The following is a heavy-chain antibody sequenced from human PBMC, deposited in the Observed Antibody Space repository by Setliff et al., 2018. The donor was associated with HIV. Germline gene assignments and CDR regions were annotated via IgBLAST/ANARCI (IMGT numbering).Heavy chain of an antibody. D-gene: IGHD6-19*01. V-gene: IGHV4-4*08. CDR2: IYTSGNT. CDR3: ARQFRYPNRAVAGVDY. Sequence: PSESLSLTCTVSGGSISSYYWSWIRQPPGKGLEWIGYIYTSGNTYYNPSLKSRVTISVDTSKNQFSLKLSSVTAADTAIYFCARQFRYPNRAVAGVDYWGQGTLVTVSS. J-gene: IGHJ4*02. CDR1: GGSISSYY.